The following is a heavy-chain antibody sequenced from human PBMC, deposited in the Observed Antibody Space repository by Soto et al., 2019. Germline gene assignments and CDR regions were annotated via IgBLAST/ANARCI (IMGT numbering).Heavy chain of an antibody. CDR1: GFTFSDYW. D-gene: IGHD3-3*01. CDR3: GRQLLPDPSWFDS. CDR2: FCPGDSDT. V-gene: IGHV5-51*01. J-gene: IGHJ5*01. Sequence: PGESLKISCQTSGFTFSDYWIGWVRQVPGKGLEWMGIFCPGDSDTRYSQSFQGQVTISADHSTSTVHLQWSSLKAADTGVYYCGRQLLPDPSWFDSWGQGTLVTVSS.